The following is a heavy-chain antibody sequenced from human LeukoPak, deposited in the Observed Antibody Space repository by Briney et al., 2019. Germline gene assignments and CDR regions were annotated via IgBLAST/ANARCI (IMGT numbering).Heavy chain of an antibody. Sequence: SQTLSLTCTVSGGSISSYYWNWVRQPPGKGLEWIGYIFHSGSTKYGPSLNSRVTISLDTSKNQFSLSLNSVTAADTAVYYCARQPSGYYGDSGYYPYYFDYWGQGILVTVSS. CDR1: GGSISSYY. D-gene: IGHD3-3*01. CDR3: ARQPSGYYGDSGYYPYYFDY. J-gene: IGHJ4*02. V-gene: IGHV4-59*08. CDR2: IFHSGST.